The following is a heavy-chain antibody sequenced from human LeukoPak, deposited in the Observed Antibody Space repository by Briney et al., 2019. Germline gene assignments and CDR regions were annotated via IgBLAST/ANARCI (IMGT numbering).Heavy chain of an antibody. CDR2: INHRGHP. CDR1: GGSFTGYH. D-gene: IGHD4-23*01. V-gene: IGHV4-34*01. Sequence: SETLSLTCAVSGGSFTGYHWNWIRQSPQRGLEWIGEINHRGHPHSNPSLESRLTISVDTSKNQFSLTLRSVTAADTAVYYCARDPTTVVTLPYYFDFWGQGTPVTVSS. J-gene: IGHJ4*02. CDR3: ARDPTTVVTLPYYFDF.